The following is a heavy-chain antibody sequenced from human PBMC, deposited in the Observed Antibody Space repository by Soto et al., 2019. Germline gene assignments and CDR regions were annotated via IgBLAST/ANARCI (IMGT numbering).Heavy chain of an antibody. CDR2: VSPSGDRI. V-gene: IGHV1-46*01. CDR3: AREASGGYSGMDV. J-gene: IGHJ6*02. CDR1: GYTFSDYY. Sequence: QVHLVQSGAEVKKPGASVRVSCKASGYTFSDYYLHWLRLAPGRGLEWLGVVSPSGDRITYAQKFQGRVTKTRDTSTSTVYMDLSSLRSEDTAVYFCAREASGGYSGMDVWGQGTTITVSS. D-gene: IGHD3-10*01.